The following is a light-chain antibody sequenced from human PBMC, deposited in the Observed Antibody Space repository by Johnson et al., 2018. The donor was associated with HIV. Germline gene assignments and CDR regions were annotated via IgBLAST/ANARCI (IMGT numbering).Light chain of an antibody. CDR3: GTWEGSLRAGV. J-gene: IGLJ1*01. Sequence: QFVLTQPPSVSAAPGQTVTISCSGSSSNVGSSFVSWYRQVPGTAPKLLLYDTNKRPSGIPGRFSGSKSGPSATLGITGLQTEDEADYYCGTWEGSLRAGVFVTGSKVTVL. CDR1: SSNVGSSF. V-gene: IGLV1-51*01. CDR2: DTN.